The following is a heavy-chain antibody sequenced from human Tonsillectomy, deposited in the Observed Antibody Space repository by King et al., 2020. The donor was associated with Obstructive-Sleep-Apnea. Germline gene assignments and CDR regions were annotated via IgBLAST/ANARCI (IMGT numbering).Heavy chain of an antibody. CDR3: ARRPCGGGSCSFDY. CDR2: IYHSGRT. V-gene: IGHV4-38-2*02. J-gene: IGHJ4*02. Sequence: VQLQESGPGLVKPSETLSLTCTVSGFSISSGYYWGWIRQPPGKGLEWIGSIYHSGRTCYNPSLQRRVTFSVDTSKNQFSLNLSSVSAADTAVYYCARRPCGGGSCSFDYWGQGTLVTVSS. CDR1: GFSISSGYY. D-gene: IGHD2-15*01.